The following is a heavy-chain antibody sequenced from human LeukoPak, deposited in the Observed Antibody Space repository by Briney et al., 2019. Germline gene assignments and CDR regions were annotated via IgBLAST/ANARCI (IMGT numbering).Heavy chain of an antibody. CDR3: ASYPKCIPTPPFDY. D-gene: IGHD2-21*01. V-gene: IGHV1-2*02. J-gene: IGHJ4*02. CDR2: VNPNNGDT. Sequence: EASVKVSCKASGYTFTSQYMHWVRHAPGQGLEWMGWVNPNNGDTKYAQSFLRKVTMTRDKSTTTAYMELSSLRSDETAVYFCASYPKCIPTPPFDYGGQGNLVTVSA. CDR1: GYTFTSQY.